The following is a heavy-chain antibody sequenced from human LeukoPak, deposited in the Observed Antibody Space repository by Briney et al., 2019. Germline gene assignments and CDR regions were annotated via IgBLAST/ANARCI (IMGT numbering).Heavy chain of an antibody. CDR1: GFTFNSYA. V-gene: IGHV3-23*01. Sequence: GGSLRLSCAASGFTFNSYAVSWVRQAPGKGLEWVSGISGGGGSTWYADSVEGRFTTSRENSKTTLFLQMNSLRAEDTAVYFCAKDRGYCRGGSCYNFDYWGQGTLVTVSS. CDR2: ISGGGGST. D-gene: IGHD2-15*01. J-gene: IGHJ4*02. CDR3: AKDRGYCRGGSCYNFDY.